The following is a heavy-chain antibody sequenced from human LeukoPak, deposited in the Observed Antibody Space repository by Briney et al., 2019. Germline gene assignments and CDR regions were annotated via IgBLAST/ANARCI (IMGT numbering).Heavy chain of an antibody. Sequence: GGSLRLSCAASGFTFDDYAMHWVRQAPGKGLEWVSGISWNSGSIGYADSVKGRFTISRDNAKNSLYLQMNSLRAEDTAFYYCATDRWGFFNYWGQGTLVTVSS. CDR2: ISWNSGSI. J-gene: IGHJ4*02. D-gene: IGHD3-3*01. CDR1: GFTFDDYA. CDR3: ATDRWGFFNY. V-gene: IGHV3-9*01.